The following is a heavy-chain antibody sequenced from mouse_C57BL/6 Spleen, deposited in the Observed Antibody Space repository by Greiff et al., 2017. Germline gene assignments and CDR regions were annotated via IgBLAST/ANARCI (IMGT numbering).Heavy chain of an antibody. CDR2: IHPSDSDT. J-gene: IGHJ4*01. V-gene: IGHV1-74*01. CDR1: GYTFPSYW. Sequence: QVQLQQPGAELVKPGASVKVSCKASGYTFPSYWMHWVKQRPGQGLEWIGRIHPSDSDTNYNQKFKGKATLTVDKSSSTAYMQLSSLTSEDSAVYYCAIGFTVVATKAMDYWGQGTSVTVSS. D-gene: IGHD1-1*01. CDR3: AIGFTVVATKAMDY.